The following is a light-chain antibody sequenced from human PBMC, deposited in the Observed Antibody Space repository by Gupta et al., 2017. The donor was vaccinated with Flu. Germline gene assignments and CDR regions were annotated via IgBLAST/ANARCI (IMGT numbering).Light chain of an antibody. CDR2: GNN. J-gene: IGLJ1*01. CDR1: SSNIGAGYD. Sequence: QSVLTQPPSVSGAPGQRVTISCTGTSSNIGAGYDVHWYQQLPGTAPKLLIDGNNNRPSGVPDRFSGSKSGTSASLAITGLQAVDEADYYCQSYDSSLSGYVFGAGTEVTVL. V-gene: IGLV1-40*01. CDR3: QSYDSSLSGYV.